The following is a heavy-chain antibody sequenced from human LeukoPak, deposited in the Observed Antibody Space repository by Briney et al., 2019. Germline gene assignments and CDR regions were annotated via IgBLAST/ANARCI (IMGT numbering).Heavy chain of an antibody. CDR1: GGSFNGYH. CDR3: ARGPSGYYDY. Sequence: SETLSLTCAVYGGSFNGYHWSWIRQPPGKGLEWIGEINHSGSTNYNPSLKSRVTISVDTSKNQFSLKLSSVTAADTAVYYCARGPSGYYDYWGQRTLVTVSS. CDR2: INHSGST. V-gene: IGHV4-34*01. J-gene: IGHJ4*02.